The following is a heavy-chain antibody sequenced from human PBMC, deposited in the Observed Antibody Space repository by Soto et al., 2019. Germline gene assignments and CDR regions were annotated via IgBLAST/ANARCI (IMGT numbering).Heavy chain of an antibody. J-gene: IGHJ4*02. CDR1: GGTFSTYT. CDR2: IVPILGVP. Sequence: QVQLVQSGAEVKKPGSSVKVSCKASGGTFSTYTVSWVRQAPGQGLEWMGRIVPILGVPNYAQRFQGRVTITADKGTNTVHMELSRLRSEDTAVYYCARDRYAYGSGSTSDYWGQGTLITVSS. D-gene: IGHD3-10*01. CDR3: ARDRYAYGSGSTSDY. V-gene: IGHV1-69*08.